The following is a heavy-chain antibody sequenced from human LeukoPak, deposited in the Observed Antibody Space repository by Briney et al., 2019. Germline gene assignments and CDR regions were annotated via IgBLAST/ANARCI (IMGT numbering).Heavy chain of an antibody. V-gene: IGHV3-53*04. Sequence: GGSLRLSCAVSGFTVSSNYMSWVRQPPGKGLEWVSVIYSGGSTYYADSVKGRFTISRHDSRDTPYLQMNSLRVEDTAVYYCARDLSGVNPFDYWGQGTLVTVSS. D-gene: IGHD2-8*01. J-gene: IGHJ4*02. CDR1: GFTVSSNY. CDR2: IYSGGST. CDR3: ARDLSGVNPFDY.